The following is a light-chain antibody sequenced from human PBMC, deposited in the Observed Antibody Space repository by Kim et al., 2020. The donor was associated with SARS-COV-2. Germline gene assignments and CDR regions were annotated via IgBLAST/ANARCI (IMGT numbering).Light chain of an antibody. V-gene: IGKV3-15*01. CDR2: GAS. Sequence: EIVMTQSPATLSVSPGERATLSCSASQSVGSNLAWYQQRPGQAPRLLINGASTRATGTPARFSGSGSGTEFTLTISSLQSEDFAVYYCQQYNNRPLFGQGTKVDIK. CDR3: QQYNNRPL. CDR1: QSVGSN. J-gene: IGKJ1*01.